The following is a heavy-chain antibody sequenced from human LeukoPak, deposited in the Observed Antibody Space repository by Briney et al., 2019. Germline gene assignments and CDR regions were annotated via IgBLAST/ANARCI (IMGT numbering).Heavy chain of an antibody. CDR3: ARQRMDYSSYFPGYFDS. CDR2: ISSGGSNI. V-gene: IGHV3-21*01. D-gene: IGHD6-6*01. J-gene: IGHJ4*02. CDR1: GFTFSSYT. Sequence: GGSLRLSCAASGFTFSSYTMNWVRQTPGKGLEWVSSISSGGSNIYYTGSIKGRFTITRDDARNSLFLQMNSLRAEDTAVYFCARQRMDYSSYFPGYFDSWGQGTLVTVSS.